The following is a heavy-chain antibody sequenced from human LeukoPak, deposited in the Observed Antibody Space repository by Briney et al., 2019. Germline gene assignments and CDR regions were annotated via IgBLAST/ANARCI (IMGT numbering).Heavy chain of an antibody. Sequence: SETLSLTCTVSGGSISSSSYYWGWIRQPPGKGLEWIGSVYYSGSTYYNPSLKSRVTISVDTSKNQFSLKLSSVTAADTAVYYCASQPRVGATRMYFDYWGQGTLVTVSS. CDR3: ASQPRVGATRMYFDY. J-gene: IGHJ4*02. D-gene: IGHD1-26*01. CDR2: VYYSGST. V-gene: IGHV4-39*01. CDR1: GGSISSSSYY.